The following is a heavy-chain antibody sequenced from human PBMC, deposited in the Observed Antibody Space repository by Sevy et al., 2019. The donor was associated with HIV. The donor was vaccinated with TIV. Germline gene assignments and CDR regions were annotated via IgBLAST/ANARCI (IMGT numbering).Heavy chain of an antibody. CDR1: GFTFSSFN. CDR3: ARGPPDGSYDYFDY. D-gene: IGHD1-26*01. CDR2: ISGLSNYI. V-gene: IGHV3-21*06. Sequence: GGSLRLSCAASGFTFSSFNMNWVRQAPGKGLEWVLSISGLSNYIYYAESLKGRFIISRDNAKNTLYLQMNSLRADDTAVYYCARGPPDGSYDYFDYWGQGTLVTVSS. J-gene: IGHJ4*02.